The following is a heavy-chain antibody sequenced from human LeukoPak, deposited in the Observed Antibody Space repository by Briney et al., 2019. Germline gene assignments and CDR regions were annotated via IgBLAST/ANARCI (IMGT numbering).Heavy chain of an antibody. CDR1: GYTFTGYY. Sequence: ASVKVSCKASGYTFTGYYMHWVRQAPGQGLGWMGWINPNSGGTNYAQKFQGRVTMTRDTSISTAYMELSRLRSDDTAVYYCARGGYYGSGRRIDYWGQGTLVTVSS. D-gene: IGHD3-10*01. V-gene: IGHV1-2*02. CDR3: ARGGYYGSGRRIDY. J-gene: IGHJ4*02. CDR2: INPNSGGT.